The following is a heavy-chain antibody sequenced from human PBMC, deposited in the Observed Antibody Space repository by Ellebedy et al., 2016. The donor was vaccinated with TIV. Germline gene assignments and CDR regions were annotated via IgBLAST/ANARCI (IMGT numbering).Heavy chain of an antibody. CDR2: MNPNSGNT. CDR1: GYTFTSYD. D-gene: IGHD4-23*01. J-gene: IGHJ4*02. Sequence: ASVKVSCXASGYTFTSYDINWVRQATGQGPEWTGWMNPNSGNTGYAQKFQGRISMTRNTSISTAYMELSSLRSEDTAVYYCARVFATGVRHLPWWGQGTLVTVSS. V-gene: IGHV1-8*01. CDR3: ARVFATGVRHLPW.